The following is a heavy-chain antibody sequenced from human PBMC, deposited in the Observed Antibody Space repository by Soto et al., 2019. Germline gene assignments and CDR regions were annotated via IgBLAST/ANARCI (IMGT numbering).Heavy chain of an antibody. CDR3: AQVSPTGFFDY. D-gene: IGHD3-10*01. J-gene: IGHJ4*02. CDR2: ISGSGSPI. CDR1: GFTFISYA. Sequence: PGGSLRLSCAASGFTFISYAMSWVRQDPGKGLEWVSTISGSGSPIYYADSVKGRFTISRDSSKNTLLLHMNSLRADDTAVYYCAQVSPTGFFDYWGQGTLVTVSS. V-gene: IGHV3-23*01.